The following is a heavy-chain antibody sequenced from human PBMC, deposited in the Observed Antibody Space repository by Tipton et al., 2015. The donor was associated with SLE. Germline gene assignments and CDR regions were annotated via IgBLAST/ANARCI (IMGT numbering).Heavy chain of an antibody. V-gene: IGHV4-31*03. Sequence: LRLSCSVSGGSISSGGYFWSWIRQHPGKGLEWIGYTHNSGNSYYNPSLKSRVTISLDTSENQFSLTLTSVTAADTALYYCAREGLVDATSTVFDFWGQGTLVTVSS. CDR3: AREGLVDATSTVFDF. CDR1: GGSISSGGYF. CDR2: THNSGNS. D-gene: IGHD2-15*01. J-gene: IGHJ4*02.